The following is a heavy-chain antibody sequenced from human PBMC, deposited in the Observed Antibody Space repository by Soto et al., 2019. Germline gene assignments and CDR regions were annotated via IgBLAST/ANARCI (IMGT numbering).Heavy chain of an antibody. V-gene: IGHV3-48*01. CDR1: GFTFSSYS. Sequence: GGSLRLSCAASGFTFSSYSMNWVRQAPGKGLEWVSYISSSSSTIYYADSVKGRFTISRDNAKNSLYLQMNSLRAEDTAVYYCARDKTTGVPYDYYMDVWGKGTTVTVSS. J-gene: IGHJ6*03. CDR2: ISSSSSTI. D-gene: IGHD4-4*01. CDR3: ARDKTTGVPYDYYMDV.